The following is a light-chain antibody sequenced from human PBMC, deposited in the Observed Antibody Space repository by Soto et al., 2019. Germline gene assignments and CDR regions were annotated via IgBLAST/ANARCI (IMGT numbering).Light chain of an antibody. J-gene: IGLJ1*01. V-gene: IGLV2-14*03. CDR3: SAYISSSTPYV. CDR2: GVS. CDR1: SSDIGGYNF. Sequence: QSALTQPASVSGSPGQSITISCTGTSSDIGGYNFVSWYQHHPGKAPRLMIFGVSDRPSGVSDGFSGSKSGNTASLTISGLQAEDEADYYCSAYISSSTPYVFGTGTKLTVL.